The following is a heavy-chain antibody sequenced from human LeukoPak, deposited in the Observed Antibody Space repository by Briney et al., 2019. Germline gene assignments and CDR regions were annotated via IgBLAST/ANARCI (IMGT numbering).Heavy chain of an antibody. CDR3: ARDHILTGYDDY. Sequence: SETLSLTCTVSGGSITSYYWSWIRQPAGKGLEWIGRIYTTGSTTYNPSLKSRVTMSVDTSKNQFSLKLSSVTAADTAVYYCARDHILTGYDDYWGQGTLVTVSS. CDR1: GGSITSYY. J-gene: IGHJ4*02. V-gene: IGHV4-4*07. D-gene: IGHD3-9*01. CDR2: IYTTGST.